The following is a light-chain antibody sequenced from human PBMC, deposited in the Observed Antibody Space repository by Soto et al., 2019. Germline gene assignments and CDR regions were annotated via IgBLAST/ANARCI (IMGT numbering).Light chain of an antibody. CDR1: QSVSIS. J-gene: IGKJ1*01. CDR2: GAS. CDR3: QQYDNWPRT. Sequence: EIVMTQSPATLSVSPGERATLSCRASQSVSISLAWYQQKPGQAPRLLIYGASSRVTGFPARFSGSGSGTEFTLTISSLQSEDFAVYSCQQYDNWPRTFGQGTKVEIK. V-gene: IGKV3-15*01.